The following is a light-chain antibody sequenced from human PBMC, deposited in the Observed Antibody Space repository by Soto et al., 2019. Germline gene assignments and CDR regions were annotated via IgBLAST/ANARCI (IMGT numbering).Light chain of an antibody. CDR2: DGT. Sequence: QSALTQPASVSGSPGQSITISCTRTSNDFGTYYFVSWYQQHPDKAPKLIIYDGTERPSGVSNRFSGSKSGNTASLTISGLQTEDEADYYCSSYTSSSTPGVFGGGTKLTVL. V-gene: IGLV2-14*02. J-gene: IGLJ3*02. CDR3: SSYTSSSTPGV. CDR1: SNDFGTYYF.